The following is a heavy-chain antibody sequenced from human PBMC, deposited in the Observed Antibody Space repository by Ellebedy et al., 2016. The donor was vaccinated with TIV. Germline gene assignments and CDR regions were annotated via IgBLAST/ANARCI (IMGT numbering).Heavy chain of an antibody. Sequence: GESLKISCAASGFTFSSYWMSWVRQAPGKGLEWVSYISPNSGFANYVDSVKGRFSISRDNAENSLYLQMSSLRAEDTAVYYCARKLGGGDCLWGQGTLVTISS. CDR3: ARKLGGGDCL. V-gene: IGHV3-21*05. CDR1: GFTFSSYW. D-gene: IGHD2-21*02. J-gene: IGHJ4*02. CDR2: ISPNSGFA.